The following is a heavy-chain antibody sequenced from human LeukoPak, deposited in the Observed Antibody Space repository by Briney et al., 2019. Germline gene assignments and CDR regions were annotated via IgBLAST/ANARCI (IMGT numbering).Heavy chain of an antibody. CDR1: GLSFCSYG. CDR3: AKDHGSSDWYYFDY. J-gene: IGHJ4*02. V-gene: IGHV3-30*02. D-gene: IGHD6-13*01. Sequence: GGSLRLSCTASGLSFCSYGMHWVRQAPGKGLEWVAFIHYDGSNNYYADSVKGRFTISRDNSKNTLYLQMNTLRADDTAVYYCAKDHGSSDWYYFDYWGQGTLVTVSS. CDR2: IHYDGSNN.